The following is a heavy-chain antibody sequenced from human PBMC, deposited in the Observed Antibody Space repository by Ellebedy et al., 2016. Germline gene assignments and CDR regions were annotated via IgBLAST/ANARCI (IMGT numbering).Heavy chain of an antibody. CDR2: ISSTGTYI. D-gene: IGHD6-19*01. Sequence: GGSLRLSCAASGFTFSSFAMNWVRQAPGKGLEWVSSISSTGTYIYYAGSVKGRFTISRDNAKNSLYLQMDSLRTEDTAVYYCASRAMAVAGTDPPRDYYYGMDVWGQGTTVTVSS. CDR1: GFTFSSFA. CDR3: ASRAMAVAGTDPPRDYYYGMDV. J-gene: IGHJ6*02. V-gene: IGHV3-21*01.